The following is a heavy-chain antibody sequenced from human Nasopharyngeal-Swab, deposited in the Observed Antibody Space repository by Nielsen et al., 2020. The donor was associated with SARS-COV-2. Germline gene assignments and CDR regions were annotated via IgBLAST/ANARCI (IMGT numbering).Heavy chain of an antibody. CDR2: IYHSGST. J-gene: IGHJ4*02. V-gene: IGHV4-4*02. CDR3: ARGQRDIVVVVAAKTYYFDY. D-gene: IGHD2-15*01. Sequence: VRQAPGKGLEWIGEIYHSGSTNYNPSLKSRVTISVDKSKNQFSLKLSSVTAADTAVYYCARGQRDIVVVVAAKTYYFDYWGQGTLVTVSS.